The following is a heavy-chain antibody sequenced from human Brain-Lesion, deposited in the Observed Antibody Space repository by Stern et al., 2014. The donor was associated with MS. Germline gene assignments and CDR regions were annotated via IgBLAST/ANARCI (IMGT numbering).Heavy chain of an antibody. J-gene: IGHJ6*02. CDR1: GYIFTGYY. V-gene: IGHV1-2*02. CDR2: INPNTGGT. D-gene: IGHD3-3*01. CDR3: ARDKRGITIFGVVTDYYYLGMDV. Sequence: VQLVESGAEVKKPGASVKVSCKTSGYIFTGYYIHWVRQAPGQGLEWMALINPNTGGTKYAQKFQGRVTMSRDTSISTAYVELSSLTSDDTAVYYCARDKRGITIFGVVTDYYYLGMDVWGQGTTVTVSS.